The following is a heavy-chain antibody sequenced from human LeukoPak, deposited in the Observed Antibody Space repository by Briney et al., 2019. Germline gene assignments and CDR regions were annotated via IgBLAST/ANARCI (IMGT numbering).Heavy chain of an antibody. CDR2: ISSSSSYI. Sequence: PGGSLRLSCAASGFTFSSYSMNWVRQAPGKGLEWVSSISSSSSYIYYADSVKGRFTISRDNAKNSLYLQMNSLRAEDTAVYYCARDIAPYCGGDCPHGYWGQGTLVTVSS. J-gene: IGHJ4*02. V-gene: IGHV3-21*01. CDR1: GFTFSSYS. CDR3: ARDIAPYCGGDCPHGY. D-gene: IGHD2-21*02.